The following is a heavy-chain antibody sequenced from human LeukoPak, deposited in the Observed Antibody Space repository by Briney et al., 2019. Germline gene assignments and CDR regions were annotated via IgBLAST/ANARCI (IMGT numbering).Heavy chain of an antibody. J-gene: IGHJ4*02. V-gene: IGHV4-61*02. CDR3: ARQSGSYYRPFDY. CDR1: GGSISSGSYY. CDR2: IYTSGST. D-gene: IGHD1-26*01. Sequence: PSQTLSLTCTVSGGSISSGSYYWSWIRQPAGKGLEWIGRIYTSGSTNYNPSLKSRVTISVDTSKNQFSLKLSSVTAADTAVYYCARQSGSYYRPFDYWGQGTLVTVSS.